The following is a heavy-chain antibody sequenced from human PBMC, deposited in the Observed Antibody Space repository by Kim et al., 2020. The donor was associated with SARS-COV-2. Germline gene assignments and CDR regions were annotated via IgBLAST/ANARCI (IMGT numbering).Heavy chain of an antibody. D-gene: IGHD3-22*01. CDR2: INPNSGGT. J-gene: IGHJ4*02. CDR3: ARSSGHEHFDY. V-gene: IGHV1-2*05. CDR1: GYTFTGYY. Sequence: ASVKVSCKASGYTFTGYYIHWVRQAPGQGLEWMGRINPNSGGTNSAQKFQGRVTMTRDTSISTAYMELSRLTSDDTVVYYCARSSGHEHFDYWGQGTLVTVSS.